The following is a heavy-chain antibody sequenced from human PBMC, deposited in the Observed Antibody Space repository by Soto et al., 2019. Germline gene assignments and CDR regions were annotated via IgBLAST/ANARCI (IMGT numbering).Heavy chain of an antibody. CDR2: INSDVSST. V-gene: IGHV3-74*01. Sequence: EVQLVESGGGLVQPGGSLRLSCAASGFTFSSYWMHWVRQAPGKGLVWVSRINSDVSSTSYADSVKGRFTISRDNAKNTLYLKMNSLRAEDTAVYYCARETIGYCSGGSCYPYYYYYGMDVWGQGTTVTVSS. CDR3: ARETIGYCSGGSCYPYYYYYGMDV. D-gene: IGHD2-15*01. CDR1: GFTFSSYW. J-gene: IGHJ6*02.